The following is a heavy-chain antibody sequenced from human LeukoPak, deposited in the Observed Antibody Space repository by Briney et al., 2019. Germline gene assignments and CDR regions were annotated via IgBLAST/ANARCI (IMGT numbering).Heavy chain of an antibody. Sequence: GASVKVSCKASGYTFTSYDINWVRQATGQGLEWMGWMNPNSGNTGYAQKFQGRVTITRNTSISTAYMELSSLRSEDTAVYYCARGVRGRMITFGGRYYYYYMDVWGKGTTVTVSS. D-gene: IGHD3-16*01. CDR1: GYTFTSYD. J-gene: IGHJ6*03. CDR3: ARGVRGRMITFGGRYYYYYMDV. CDR2: MNPNSGNT. V-gene: IGHV1-8*01.